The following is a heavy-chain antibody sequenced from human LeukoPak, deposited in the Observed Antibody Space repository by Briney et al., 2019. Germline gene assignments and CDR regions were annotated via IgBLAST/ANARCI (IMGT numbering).Heavy chain of an antibody. CDR1: GASFSGYY. D-gene: IGHD3-3*01. CDR3: ARGNSDFWSGYYYL. V-gene: IGHV4-34*01. CDR2: INHSGST. Sequence: SETLSLTCAVYGASFSGYYWSGLRQPPGKGREGLGEINHSGSTNYNRSLKSRVTISVDTSKNQFSLKLSSVTAADTAVYYCARGNSDFWSGYYYLWGQGTLVTVSS. J-gene: IGHJ5*02.